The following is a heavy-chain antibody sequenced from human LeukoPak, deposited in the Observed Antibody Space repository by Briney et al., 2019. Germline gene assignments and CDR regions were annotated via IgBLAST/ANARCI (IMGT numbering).Heavy chain of an antibody. CDR2: IHFSGST. Sequence: PSETLSLTCNVSGGSISSSSFYWGWIRQPPGKGLEWIGSIHFSGSTNYNPSLKSRVTIFVDTSKNQFSLKLSSVTAADTAVYYCARRSPTPYFDYWGQGTLVTVSS. J-gene: IGHJ4*02. CDR1: GGSISSSSFY. V-gene: IGHV4-39*01. CDR3: ARRSPTPYFDY.